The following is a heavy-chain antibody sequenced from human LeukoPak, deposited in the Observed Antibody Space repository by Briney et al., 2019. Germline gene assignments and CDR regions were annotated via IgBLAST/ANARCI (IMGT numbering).Heavy chain of an antibody. CDR1: GFTFGTYG. CDR3: ARNEATRRGSYYYNYMDV. CDR2: MSDDGTHK. Sequence: PGGSLRLSCAASGFTFGTYGMHWVRQAPGKGLEWVAVMSDDGTHKYYADSVKGRFTISRDNSKHTLYLQMNSLRAEDTAVYYCARNEATRRGSYYYNYMDVRGKGTTVTVS. J-gene: IGHJ6*03. V-gene: IGHV3-30*01. D-gene: IGHD6-6*01.